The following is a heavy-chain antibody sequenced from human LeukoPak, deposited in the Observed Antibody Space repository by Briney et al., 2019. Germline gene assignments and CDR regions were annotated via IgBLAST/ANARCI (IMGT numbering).Heavy chain of an antibody. V-gene: IGHV4-59*01. CDR3: ARGRFLDAFDI. CDR2: IYYSGST. CDR1: GGSISSYY. Sequence: SETLSLTCTVSGGSISSYYWSWIRQPPGKGLEWIGYIYYSGSTKYKPSLKSRVTISVDTSKNQFSLKLSSVAAADTAVYYCARGRFLDAFDIWGQGTMVTVSS. J-gene: IGHJ3*02. D-gene: IGHD3-3*01.